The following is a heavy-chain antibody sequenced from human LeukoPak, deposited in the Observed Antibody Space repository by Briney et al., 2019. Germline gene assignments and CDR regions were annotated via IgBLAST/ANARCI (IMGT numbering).Heavy chain of an antibody. CDR2: IYYSGST. CDR1: GGSISSSSYY. J-gene: IGHJ3*02. V-gene: IGHV4-39*07. Sequence: SETLSLTCTVSGGSISSSSYYWGWIRQPPGKGLEWIGSIYYSGSTYYNPSLKSRVTISVDTSKNQFSLKLSSVTAADTAVYYCARDTGGGGHDAFDIWGQGTMVTVSS. CDR3: ARDTGGGGHDAFDI. D-gene: IGHD3-16*01.